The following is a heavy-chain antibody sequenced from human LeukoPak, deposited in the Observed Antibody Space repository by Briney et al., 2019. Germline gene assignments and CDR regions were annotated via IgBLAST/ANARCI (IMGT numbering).Heavy chain of an antibody. CDR2: INHSGST. V-gene: IGHV4-34*01. Sequence: PSETLSLTCAVYGGSFSGYYWSWIRQPPGKGLEWIGEINHSGSTNYNPSLKSRVTISVDTSKNQFSLKLSSVTAADTAVYYCARGSPYYDFWSGYSFLFDYWGQGTLVTVSS. CDR3: ARGSPYYDFWSGYSFLFDY. CDR1: GGSFSGYY. D-gene: IGHD3-3*01. J-gene: IGHJ4*02.